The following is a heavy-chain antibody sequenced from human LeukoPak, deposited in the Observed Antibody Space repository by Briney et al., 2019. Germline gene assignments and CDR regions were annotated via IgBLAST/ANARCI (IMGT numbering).Heavy chain of an antibody. CDR1: GFTVNNNY. D-gene: IGHD3-16*02. V-gene: IGHV3-53*05. J-gene: IGHJ4*02. CDR2: IYSGGTT. Sequence: GGSLRLSRAASGFTVNNNYMSWVRQAPGKGLEWVSVIYSGGTTYYADSVKGRFTISRDNSKNTLYLQMNSLRAEDTAVYYCARTPMITFGGVIAGLDYWGQGTLVTVSS. CDR3: ARTPMITFGGVIAGLDY.